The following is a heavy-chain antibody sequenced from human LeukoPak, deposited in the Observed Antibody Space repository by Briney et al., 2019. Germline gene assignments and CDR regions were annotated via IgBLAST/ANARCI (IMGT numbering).Heavy chain of an antibody. CDR2: IYPGDSDT. D-gene: IGHD5-12*01. CDR3: ARRGSGYDWDY. J-gene: IGHJ4*02. V-gene: IGHV5-51*01. Sequence: GESLKISCQGSGYSFTSYWIGWVRQLPGKGLEWMGIIYPGDSDTRYSPSFQGQVTISADRSISTAYLLWSSLKASDTAMYYCARRGSGYDWDYWGQGTLVTVSS. CDR1: GYSFTSYW.